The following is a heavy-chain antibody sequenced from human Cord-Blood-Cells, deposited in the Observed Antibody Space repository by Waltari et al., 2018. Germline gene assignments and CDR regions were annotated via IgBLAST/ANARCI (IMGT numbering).Heavy chain of an antibody. Sequence: EVQLVESGGGLVQPGGSLRLSCAASGFTFRAHYMDWVRQAPGKGLEWVGRTRNKANSYTTEYAASVKGRFTISRDDSKNSLYLQMNSLKTEDTAVYYCAREGSTMVQGVIDYWGQGTLVTVSS. D-gene: IGHD3-10*01. V-gene: IGHV3-72*01. CDR2: TRNKANSYTT. CDR3: AREGSTMVQGVIDY. J-gene: IGHJ4*02. CDR1: GFTFRAHY.